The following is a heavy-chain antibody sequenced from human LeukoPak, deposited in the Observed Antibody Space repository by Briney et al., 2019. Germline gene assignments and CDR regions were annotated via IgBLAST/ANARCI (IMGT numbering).Heavy chain of an antibody. CDR1: GFTFSSYS. Sequence: GGSLRLSCAASGFTFSSYSMNWVRQAPGKGLEWVSSISSSSSYIYYADSVKGRFTISRDNAKNSLYLQMNSLRAEDTAVYYCARGGYCSSTSCKSLRYYYGMDVWGQGTTVTVSS. V-gene: IGHV3-21*04. CDR3: ARGGYCSSTSCKSLRYYYGMDV. CDR2: ISSSSSYI. J-gene: IGHJ6*02. D-gene: IGHD2-2*01.